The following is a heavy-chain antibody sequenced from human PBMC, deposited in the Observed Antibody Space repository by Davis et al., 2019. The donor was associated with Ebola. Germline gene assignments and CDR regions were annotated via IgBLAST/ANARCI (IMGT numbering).Heavy chain of an antibody. CDR1: GFTFRNYG. D-gene: IGHD1-20*01. CDR3: AITSLR. V-gene: IGHV3-33*01. CDR2: IWYDGSNK. J-gene: IGHJ4*02. Sequence: GESLKISCAGSGFTFRNYGLHWVRQAPGKGLEWVSTIWYDGSNKYYADSVKGRFAISRDNSNSMLYLQMNSLGADDTAVYYCAITSLRWGQGTLVTVSS.